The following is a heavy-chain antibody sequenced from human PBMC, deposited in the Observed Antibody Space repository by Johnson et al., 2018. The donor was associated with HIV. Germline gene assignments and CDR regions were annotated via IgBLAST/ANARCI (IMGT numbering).Heavy chain of an antibody. CDR3: ARGGSHITIFGVDINMGAFDI. Sequence: VQLVESGGGVVQPGRSLRLSCAASGFTFSNYDMYWVRQATGKGLEWVSGIGTAGDTHYADSLKGRFTISREDAKNSLYLQMNSLRAGDTAVYYCARGGSHITIFGVDINMGAFDIWGQGTMVTVSS. J-gene: IGHJ3*02. CDR1: GFTFSNYD. CDR2: IGTAGDT. V-gene: IGHV3-13*01. D-gene: IGHD3-3*01.